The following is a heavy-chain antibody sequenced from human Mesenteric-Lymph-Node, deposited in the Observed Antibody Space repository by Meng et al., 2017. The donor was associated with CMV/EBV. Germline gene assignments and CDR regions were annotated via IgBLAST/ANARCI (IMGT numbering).Heavy chain of an antibody. CDR2: IYYSGST. V-gene: IGHV4-59*01. CDR3: HYGGNSVDGAFDI. D-gene: IGHD4-23*01. Sequence: SETLSLTCTVSGGSISRYYWTWIRQPPGKGLEWIGYIYYSGSTNYNPSLKSRVTISVDTSKNQFSLRLSSVTAADTAVYYCHYGGNSVDGAFDIWGQGTMVTVSS. CDR1: GGSISRYY. J-gene: IGHJ3*02.